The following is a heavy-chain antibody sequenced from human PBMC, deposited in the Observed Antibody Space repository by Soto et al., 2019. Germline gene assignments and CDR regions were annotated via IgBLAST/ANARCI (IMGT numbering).Heavy chain of an antibody. V-gene: IGHV4-34*01. D-gene: IGHD6-25*01. J-gene: IGHJ4*02. CDR3: AREGIAAINFDY. Sequence: QVQLQQWGAGLLKPSETLSLTCAVYGGSFSGYYWSWIRQPPGKGLEWIGEINHSGSTNYNPSLTSRVTISVDTSKNQLSLKLSSVTAADTAVYYCAREGIAAINFDYWGQGTLVTVSS. CDR2: INHSGST. CDR1: GGSFSGYY.